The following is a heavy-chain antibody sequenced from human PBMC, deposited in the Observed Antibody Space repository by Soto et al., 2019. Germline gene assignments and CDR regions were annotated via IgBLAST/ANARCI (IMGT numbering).Heavy chain of an antibody. V-gene: IGHV4-30-4*01. J-gene: IGHJ4*02. CDR1: GCSISSGDYY. CDR3: ARDDGYNFGFDY. D-gene: IGHD5-12*01. Sequence: SETLSLTCTVSGCSISSGDYYWSWIRQPPGKGLEWIGYIYYSGSTYYNPSLKSRVTISVDTSKNQFSLKLSSVTAADTAVYYCARDDGYNFGFDYWGQGTLVTVSS. CDR2: IYYSGST.